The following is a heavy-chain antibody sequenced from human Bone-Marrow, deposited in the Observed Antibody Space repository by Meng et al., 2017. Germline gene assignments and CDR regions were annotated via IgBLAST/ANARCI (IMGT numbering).Heavy chain of an antibody. D-gene: IGHD1-7*01. CDR2: IGYSGTT. J-gene: IGHJ4*02. CDR1: GGSTTSTSYY. V-gene: IGHV4-39*01. CDR3: ARRVHDGTGHHYFDS. Sequence: QLQLQESGPGLVKPSETLSLTCTVSGGSTTSTSYYWDWIRQSPAKGLEWIGTIGYSGTTVYNPSLSSRVTMTLDTSKNQFSLKLSSVTAPDTAVYYCARRVHDGTGHHYFDSWGQGTLVTVSS.